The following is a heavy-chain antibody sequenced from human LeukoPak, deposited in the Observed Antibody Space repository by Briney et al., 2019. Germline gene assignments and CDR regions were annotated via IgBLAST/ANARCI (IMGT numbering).Heavy chain of an antibody. CDR1: GGSLSSFY. CDR2: IYHGGTT. J-gene: IGHJ2*01. CDR3: TREKLSAGPHLEQ. D-gene: IGHD6-13*01. V-gene: IGHV4-59*01. Sequence: SETLSLTCAVSGGSLSSFYWSWIRQPPGKGLEWIGYIYHGGTTMYNPSLKSRVTVSVDTSKNQSSLRLTSVTAADTAIYYCTREKLSAGPHLEQWGRGLLVSVSS.